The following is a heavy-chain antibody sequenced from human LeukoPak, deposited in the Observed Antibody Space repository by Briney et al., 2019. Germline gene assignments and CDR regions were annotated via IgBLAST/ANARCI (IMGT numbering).Heavy chain of an antibody. Sequence: GGSLRLSCAASGFTFSNAWMSWVRQAPGKGLEWVGRIKSKTDGGTTDYAAPVKGRFTISRDDSKNTLYLQMNSLKTEDTAVYYCTRESYYDSSPFDYWGQGTLVTVSS. J-gene: IGHJ4*02. V-gene: IGHV3-15*01. CDR3: TRESYYDSSPFDY. CDR1: GFTFSNAW. CDR2: IKSKTDGGTT. D-gene: IGHD3-22*01.